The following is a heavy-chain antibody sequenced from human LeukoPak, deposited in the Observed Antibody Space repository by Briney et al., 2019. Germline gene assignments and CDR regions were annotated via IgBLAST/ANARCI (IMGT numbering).Heavy chain of an antibody. D-gene: IGHD3/OR15-3a*01. CDR3: AKQGSDFWTYFDS. CDR1: GFTFSTYA. CDR2: IGTTGGSA. J-gene: IGHJ4*02. V-gene: IGHV3-23*01. Sequence: GGSLRLSCAASGFTFSTYAMNWVRQAPGKGLEWVSGIGTTGGSAYYADSVKGRFTISRGNSKNTLNLQMNSLRAEDTAVYYCAKQGSDFWTYFDSWGQGTLVTVTS.